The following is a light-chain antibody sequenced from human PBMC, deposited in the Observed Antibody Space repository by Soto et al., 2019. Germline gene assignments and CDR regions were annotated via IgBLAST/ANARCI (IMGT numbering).Light chain of an antibody. Sequence: EIGLTQSPGTLSLSPGERATLSCRASQIFNSNYLAWYQQKPGQAPRLLIYGASSRATGIPDRFSGSGSGTDFTLTISRLEPEDFAVYYCQHYGGSLWTFGQGTKVEIK. CDR1: QIFNSNY. V-gene: IGKV3-20*01. CDR3: QHYGGSLWT. J-gene: IGKJ1*01. CDR2: GAS.